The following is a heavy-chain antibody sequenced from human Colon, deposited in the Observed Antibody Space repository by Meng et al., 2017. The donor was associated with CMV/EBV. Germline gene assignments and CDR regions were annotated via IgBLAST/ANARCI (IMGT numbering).Heavy chain of an antibody. J-gene: IGHJ4*02. CDR3: AKGLSLSESDLLPY. CDR2: ISGSGGST. D-gene: IGHD2-21*02. Sequence: GESLKISWAASGFTFSSYAMSWVRQAPGEGLEWVSAISGSGGSTYYEESVKSRFTISRENSKNTLYLQMNSLRAEDTAVYFCAKGLSLSESDLLPYWGQGTLVTVSS. CDR1: GFTFSSYA. V-gene: IGHV3-23*01.